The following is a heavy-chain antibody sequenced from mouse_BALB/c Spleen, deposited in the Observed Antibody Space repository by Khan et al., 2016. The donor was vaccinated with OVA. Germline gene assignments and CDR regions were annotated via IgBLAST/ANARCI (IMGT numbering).Heavy chain of an antibody. J-gene: IGHJ3*01. V-gene: IGHV1-61*01. D-gene: IGHD2-2*01. CDR1: GYTFTSYW. CDR2: INPSDSES. Sequence: VKLQQSGAELVRPGASVKLSCKASGYTFTSYWMNWVRQRPGQGLEWVGKINPSDSESHYNQMFKDKATLTVDKSSGTAYMQLSSLTSEDSVVYYCTRREKYGYDPSWFAYWGQGTLVTVSA. CDR3: TRREKYGYDPSWFAY.